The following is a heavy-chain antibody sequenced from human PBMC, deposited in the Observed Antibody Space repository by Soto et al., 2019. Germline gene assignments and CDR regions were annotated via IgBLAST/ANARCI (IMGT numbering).Heavy chain of an antibody. CDR2: INPANGNT. Sequence: QVQLAQSGAEERKPGASVKVSCEATGYTFTAYAMHWVRQAPGQRLEWMGWINPANGNTKYSQKFQGRLTITSDTSANTVYRELNRLTSEDTAMYYCTRSAISPYGGLIGPFDYWGQGNLVTVSS. CDR3: TRSAISPYGGLIGPFDY. V-gene: IGHV1-3*05. D-gene: IGHD3-16*02. J-gene: IGHJ4*02. CDR1: GYTFTAYA.